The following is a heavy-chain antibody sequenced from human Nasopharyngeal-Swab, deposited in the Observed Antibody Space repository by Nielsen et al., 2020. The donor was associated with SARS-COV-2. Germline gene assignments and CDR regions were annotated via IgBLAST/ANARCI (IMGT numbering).Heavy chain of an antibody. V-gene: IGHV1-69*01. Sequence: WGRQAPGQGLEWIGGIIPIFDMPNYAQKFQGRVTITADESTNTASMELRSLTSEGTALYYCTRGPGSSSYYDTNGFPWYFDYWGQRTLVTVSS. CDR2: IIPIFDMP. D-gene: IGHD3-22*01. J-gene: IGHJ4*02. CDR3: TRGPGSSSYYDTNGFPWYFDY.